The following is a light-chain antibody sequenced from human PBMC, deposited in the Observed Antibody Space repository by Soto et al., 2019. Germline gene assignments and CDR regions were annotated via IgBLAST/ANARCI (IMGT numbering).Light chain of an antibody. CDR2: DVS. V-gene: IGLV2-11*01. J-gene: IGLJ1*01. CDR1: SSDIGGYNY. Sequence: QSVLTQPRSVSGSPGQSVTISCTGTSSDIGGYNYDSWYQQHPGKAPKVMIYDVSNRPSGVPDRFSGSKSGNTASLTISGLQTEDEADYYCCSYTGSIYVFGTGTKLTVL. CDR3: CSYTGSIYV.